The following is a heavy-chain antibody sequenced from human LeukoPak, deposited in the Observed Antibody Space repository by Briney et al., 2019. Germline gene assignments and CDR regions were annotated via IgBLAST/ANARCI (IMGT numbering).Heavy chain of an antibody. Sequence: SVKVSCKASGGTFSSYAISWVRQAPGQGLEWVGRIIPIFGTANYAQKFQGRVTITTDESTSTDYMELSSLRSEDTAVYYCANHDFWSGYPTQKSFDYWGQGTLVTVSS. CDR2: IIPIFGTA. D-gene: IGHD3-3*01. CDR1: GGTFSSYA. J-gene: IGHJ4*02. CDR3: ANHDFWSGYPTQKSFDY. V-gene: IGHV1-69*05.